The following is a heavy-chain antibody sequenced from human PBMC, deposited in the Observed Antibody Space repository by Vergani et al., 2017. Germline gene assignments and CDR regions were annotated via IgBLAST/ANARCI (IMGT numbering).Heavy chain of an antibody. Sequence: EKQLVQSGSETKKPGESLKISCQAFGYIFSNFWIVWVRQRPGRGLEWMGIIYPGDSEVKSNPTFRGQVIFSVDTSVNTAYLQWRSLQSSDTATYCCASGGHGSENGGALQLWGQGTNITVSS. D-gene: IGHD3-10*01. CDR2: IYPGDSEV. V-gene: IGHV5-51*01. J-gene: IGHJ3*01. CDR1: GYIFSNFW. CDR3: ASGGHGSENGGALQL.